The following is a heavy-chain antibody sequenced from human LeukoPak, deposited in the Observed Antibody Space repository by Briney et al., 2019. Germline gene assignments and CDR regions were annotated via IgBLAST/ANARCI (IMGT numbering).Heavy chain of an antibody. Sequence: GGSLRLSCAASGFTFSNAWMSWVRQAPGKGLEWVGRIKSKTDGGTTDYAAPVKGRFTISRDDSKNTLYLQMNSLKTEDTAVXXXXTDLVVVVVAAYPWGQGTLVTVSS. CDR2: IKSKTDGGTT. D-gene: IGHD2-15*01. V-gene: IGHV3-15*01. CDR3: XTDLVVVVVAAYP. J-gene: IGHJ5*02. CDR1: GFTFSNAW.